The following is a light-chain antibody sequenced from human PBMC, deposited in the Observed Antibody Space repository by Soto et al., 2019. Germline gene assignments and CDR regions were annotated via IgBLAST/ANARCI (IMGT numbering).Light chain of an antibody. V-gene: IGKV1-39*01. Sequence: DIPMTQSPSSLSASVGDSVTITCRASQSISHYLKWSQQKPGTAPQLLISAASTLQSGVPSRFSGSGSGTDFTLTISRLQPEDVAMYGCQQIDRTPPTFGGGTTGEIK. CDR1: QSISHY. CDR2: AAS. CDR3: QQIDRTPPT. J-gene: IGKJ4*01.